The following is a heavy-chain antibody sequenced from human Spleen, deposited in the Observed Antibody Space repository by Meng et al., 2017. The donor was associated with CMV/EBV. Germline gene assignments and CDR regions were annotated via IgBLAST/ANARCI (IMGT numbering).Heavy chain of an antibody. D-gene: IGHD3-10*01. CDR3: ARDESGVHGNYFDY. Sequence: GESLKISCVASGFTFSSYGMHWVRQAPGKGLEWVAFIRYDETNKYYADSVKVRFTISRDNSKNTLYLQMNSLRAEDTAMYYCARDESGVHGNYFDYWGQGTLVTVSS. J-gene: IGHJ4*02. V-gene: IGHV3-30*02. CDR2: IRYDETNK. CDR1: GFTFSSYG.